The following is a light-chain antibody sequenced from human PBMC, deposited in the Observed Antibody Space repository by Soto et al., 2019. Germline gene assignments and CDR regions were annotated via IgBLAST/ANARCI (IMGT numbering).Light chain of an antibody. J-gene: IGKJ3*01. Sequence: EIVLTQSPGTLSLSPGERATLSCRASQSLSSSYLVWYQQKPGQAPRLLIYGASSRATGIPDRFSGSGSGTYFTLTISRLEPEDFAVYYCQHYGNTPPSVTFGPGTKVDTK. V-gene: IGKV3-20*01. CDR3: QHYGNTPPSVT. CDR1: QSLSSSY. CDR2: GAS.